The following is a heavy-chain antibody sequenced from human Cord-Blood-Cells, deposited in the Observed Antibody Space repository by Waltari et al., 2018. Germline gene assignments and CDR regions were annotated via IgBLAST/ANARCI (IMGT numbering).Heavy chain of an antibody. Sequence: QVQLVQSWSDVKNPGSSVKVSCQASGVPFSIHAISWVRQAPGQGLERMGGIIPIFGTANYEQKFQGRVTITADESTSTAYMELSSLRSEDTAVYYCARGRYDSSQGAFDIWGQGTMVTVSS. V-gene: IGHV1-69*01. J-gene: IGHJ3*02. CDR1: GVPFSIHA. CDR2: IIPIFGTA. D-gene: IGHD3-22*01. CDR3: ARGRYDSSQGAFDI.